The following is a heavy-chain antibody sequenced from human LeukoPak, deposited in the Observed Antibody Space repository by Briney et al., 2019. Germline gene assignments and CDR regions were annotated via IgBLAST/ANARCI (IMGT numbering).Heavy chain of an antibody. CDR1: GGSVSSGDYY. CDR3: ARVTCSGGSCYSFDY. D-gene: IGHD2-15*01. V-gene: IGHV4-30-4*01. Sequence: SETLSLTCTVSGGSVSSGDYYWSWIRQPPGKGLEWIGYIYHSGGTYYNPPLKSRVTISVDTSKNQFSLKLTSVTAADTAVYYCARVTCSGGSCYSFDYWGQGTLVTVSS. CDR2: IYHSGGT. J-gene: IGHJ4*02.